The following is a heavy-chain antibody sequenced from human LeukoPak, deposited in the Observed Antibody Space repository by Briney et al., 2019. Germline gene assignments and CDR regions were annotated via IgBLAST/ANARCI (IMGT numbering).Heavy chain of an antibody. V-gene: IGHV3-30*02. CDR3: AKARPSGSYFANWFDP. J-gene: IGHJ5*02. D-gene: IGHD1-26*01. CDR2: IRYDGSNK. Sequence: GGSLRLSCAASGFTFSSYGMHWVRQAPGKGLEWVAFIRYDGSNKYYADSVKGRFTISRDNSKNTLYLRMNSLRAEDTAVYYCAKARPSGSYFANWFDPWGQGTLVTVSS. CDR1: GFTFSSYG.